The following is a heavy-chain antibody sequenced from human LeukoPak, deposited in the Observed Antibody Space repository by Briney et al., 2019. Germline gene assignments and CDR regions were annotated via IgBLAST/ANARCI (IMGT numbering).Heavy chain of an antibody. D-gene: IGHD1-14*01. CDR2: ISAYNGNT. J-gene: IGHJ6*02. Sequence: ASVKVSCKASGYTFTSYGISWVRQAPGQGLEWMGWISAYNGNTNYAQKVQGRVTMTTDTPTSTAYMELRSLRSDDTALYYCAREETHHVYYGMDVWGQGTMVTVSS. V-gene: IGHV1-18*01. CDR1: GYTFTSYG. CDR3: AREETHHVYYGMDV.